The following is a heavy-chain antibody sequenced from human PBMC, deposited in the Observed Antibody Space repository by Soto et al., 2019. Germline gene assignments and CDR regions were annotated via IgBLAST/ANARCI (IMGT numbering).Heavy chain of an antibody. CDR2: VYYSGTT. V-gene: IGHV4-39*01. Sequence: QLQLQESGPGLVKPSETLSLTCSVSGSSIITSYYWGWIRQAPGKGLEWIGSVYYSGTTYYNASLKSRVTIFIDTSKNQLSLKLNSVTAADTAVYYCARHPRDDYNYGGSGIFDYWGQGTLVTVSS. CDR3: ARHPRDDYNYGGSGIFDY. CDR1: GSSIITSYY. J-gene: IGHJ4*02. D-gene: IGHD4-4*01.